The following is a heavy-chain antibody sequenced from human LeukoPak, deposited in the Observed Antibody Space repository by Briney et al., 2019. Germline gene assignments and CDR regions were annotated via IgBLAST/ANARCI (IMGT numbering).Heavy chain of an antibody. J-gene: IGHJ3*02. V-gene: IGHV3-30-3*01. CDR3: ARVRGYSYGLDAFDI. CDR2: ISYDGSNK. D-gene: IGHD5-18*01. CDR1: GFTFSSYA. Sequence: GSLRLSCAASGFTFSSYAMHWVRQAPGKGLEWVAVISYDGSNKYYADSVKGRFTISRDNSKNTLYLQMNSLRAEDTAVYYCARVRGYSYGLDAFDIWGQGTMVTVSS.